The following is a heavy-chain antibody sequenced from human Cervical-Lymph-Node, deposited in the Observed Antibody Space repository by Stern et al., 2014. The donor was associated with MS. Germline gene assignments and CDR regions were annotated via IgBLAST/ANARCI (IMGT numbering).Heavy chain of an antibody. V-gene: IGHV4-30-2*01. CDR3: ARGGVIYTQDRNGFDV. D-gene: IGHD2-21*01. J-gene: IGHJ3*01. Sequence: QLQLQESGSGQAKPSQTLSLTCAVSGGSISSGGSSWNWIRQPPGKGLEWIGFIYHSGRTYYKPSLKGRVFNSVEQSKNQFGLDLRSVTAADTAVYYCARGGVIYTQDRNGFDVWGQGTMVTVSS. CDR2: IYHSGRT. CDR1: GGSISSGGSS.